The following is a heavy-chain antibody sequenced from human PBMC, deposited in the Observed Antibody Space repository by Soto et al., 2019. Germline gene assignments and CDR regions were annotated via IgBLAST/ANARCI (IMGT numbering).Heavy chain of an antibody. J-gene: IGHJ4*02. Sequence: EVQLLDSGGGMVQPGGSRRLSCTASGFPFSSFAMSWVRQAPGKGLEWVSDISGDGTSTYYADSVKGRFTISRDNSQNTLFLQMNSLRAEDTAVYYCAKDGVVLLARASFFDYWGQGTLVTVSS. CDR3: AKDGVVLLARASFFDY. CDR2: ISGDGTST. CDR1: GFPFSSFA. V-gene: IGHV3-23*01. D-gene: IGHD6-6*01.